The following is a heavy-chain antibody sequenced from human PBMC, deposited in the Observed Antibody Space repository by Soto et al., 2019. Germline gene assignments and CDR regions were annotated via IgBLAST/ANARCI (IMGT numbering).Heavy chain of an antibody. J-gene: IGHJ5*02. V-gene: IGHV6-1*01. CDR2: TYFRSKWYN. CDR3: AKGDNLGPKTGYAFDP. Sequence: SQTLSLTCAISGDSVSSNTASWNWIRQSPSRGLEWLGRTYFRSKWYNDYAVSVKSRIIISPDTSNNQFSPQLNSVTPEDTAVYFCAKGDNLGPKTGYAFDPWGQGIMVTVSS. CDR1: GDSVSSNTAS. D-gene: IGHD5-12*01.